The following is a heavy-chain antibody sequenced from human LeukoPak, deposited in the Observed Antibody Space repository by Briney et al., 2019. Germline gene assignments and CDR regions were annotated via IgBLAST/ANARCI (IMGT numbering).Heavy chain of an antibody. V-gene: IGHV3-7*05. CDR3: ARRGRIFGVVIIGYFDY. Sequence: SGGSLRLSCAASGFTLSSYWMSWVRQAPGKGLEWVANIEQEGSEKNYVDSVKGRFTISRDNAKNSLYLQMNSLRAEDTAVYYCARRGRIFGVVIIGYFDYWGQGTLVTVPS. CDR2: IEQEGSEK. CDR1: GFTLSSYW. J-gene: IGHJ4*02. D-gene: IGHD3-3*01.